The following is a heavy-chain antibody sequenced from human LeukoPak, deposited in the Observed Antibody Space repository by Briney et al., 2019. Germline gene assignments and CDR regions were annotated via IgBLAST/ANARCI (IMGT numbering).Heavy chain of an antibody. Sequence: SETLSLTCTVSGGSISSGSCSWSWIRQPAGKGLEWIGRMYTSGGTNYNPSLQSRVTISLDTSKNQFSLRLSSVTAADTAIYYCARDPNSYGSGSYYFDYWGQGILVTVSS. CDR2: MYTSGGT. J-gene: IGHJ4*02. D-gene: IGHD3-10*01. CDR3: ARDPNSYGSGSYYFDY. V-gene: IGHV4-61*02. CDR1: GGSISSGSCS.